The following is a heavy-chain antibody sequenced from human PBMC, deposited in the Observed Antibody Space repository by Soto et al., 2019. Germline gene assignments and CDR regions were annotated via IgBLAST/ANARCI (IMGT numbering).Heavy chain of an antibody. J-gene: IGHJ5*02. CDR1: GFTFSSYD. CDR3: ARVCKSSGGLNWFDP. V-gene: IGHV3-13*01. D-gene: IGHD3-10*01. CDR2: IGTAGDT. Sequence: GGSLRLSCAASGFTFSSYDMHWVRQATGKGLEWVSAIGTAGDTYYPGSVKGRFTISRENAKNSLYLQMNSLRAEDTAVYYCARVCKSSGGLNWFDPWGQGTLVTVSS.